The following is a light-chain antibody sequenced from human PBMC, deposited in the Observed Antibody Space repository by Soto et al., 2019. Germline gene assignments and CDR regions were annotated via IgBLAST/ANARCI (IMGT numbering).Light chain of an antibody. CDR1: QSISTW. CDR2: DAT. Sequence: DIQMPQSPSSLSASVGDRVTITCRASQSISTWLAWYQQKPGEAPKLLIHDATSLQSGVPSRFSGSGSGTDFTLTISSLQPEDFATYYCQQANSFPITFGQGTRLE. CDR3: QQANSFPIT. J-gene: IGKJ5*01. V-gene: IGKV1-12*01.